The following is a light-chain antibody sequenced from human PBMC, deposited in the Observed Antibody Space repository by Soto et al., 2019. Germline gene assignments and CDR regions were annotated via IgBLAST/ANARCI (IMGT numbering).Light chain of an antibody. V-gene: IGKV1-5*03. CDR3: QHDNDYSWT. CDR2: GTS. J-gene: IGKJ1*01. Sequence: DIHMTQSPSTLSASVGDRVTITCRASQSISIWLAWYQQKPGRAPNLLIYGTSSLESGVPSRFSGSGSGTEFTLTISSLQPDDFATYYCQHDNDYSWTVGQGTKVEIK. CDR1: QSISIW.